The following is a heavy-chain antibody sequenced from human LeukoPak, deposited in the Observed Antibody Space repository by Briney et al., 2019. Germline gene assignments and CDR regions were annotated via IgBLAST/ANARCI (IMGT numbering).Heavy chain of an antibody. CDR3: ARDGENWNPARIDY. V-gene: IGHV3-21*01. J-gene: IGHJ4*02. D-gene: IGHD1-1*01. CDR2: ISSSSSYI. CDR1: GFTFSSYS. Sequence: GGSLRLSCAASGFTFSSYSMNWVRQAPGKGLEWVSSISSSSSYIYCADSVKGRFTISRDNAKNSLYLQMNGLRAEDTAVYYCARDGENWNPARIDYWGQGTLVTVSS.